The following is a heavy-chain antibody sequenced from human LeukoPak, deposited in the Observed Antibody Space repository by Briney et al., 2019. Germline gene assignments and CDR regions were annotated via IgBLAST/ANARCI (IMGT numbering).Heavy chain of an antibody. CDR2: IYYSGST. CDR3: AKDLGYCSSSNCFDAFDV. J-gene: IGHJ3*01. V-gene: IGHV4-59*01. Sequence: SETLSLTCTVSGGSIRNYFWSWIRQPPGKGLEWIGYIYYSGSTNYNPSLESRLTISIDTSGSQFSLRLSSVTAADTAVYYCAKDLGYCSSSNCFDAFDVWGQGTMVTVSS. CDR1: GGSIRNYF. D-gene: IGHD2-2*01.